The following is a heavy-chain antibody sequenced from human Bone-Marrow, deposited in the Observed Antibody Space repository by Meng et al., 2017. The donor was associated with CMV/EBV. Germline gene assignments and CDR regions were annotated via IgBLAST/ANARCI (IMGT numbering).Heavy chain of an antibody. CDR1: GYSFTSYW. Sequence: GGSLRLSCKGSGYSFTSYWIGWVRQMPGKGLEWMGLINPGDSDTRYSPSFQGQVTISADKSISTAYLQWSSLKASDTAMYYCARRRESGYCGGDCYPQNWYFDLWGRGTLVTVSS. D-gene: IGHD2-21*01. CDR3: ARRRESGYCGGDCYPQNWYFDL. V-gene: IGHV5-51*01. J-gene: IGHJ2*01. CDR2: INPGDSDT.